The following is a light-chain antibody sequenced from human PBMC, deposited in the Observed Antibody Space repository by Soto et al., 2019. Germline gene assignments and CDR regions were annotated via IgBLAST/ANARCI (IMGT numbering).Light chain of an antibody. CDR3: FSHRRGDSHV. CDR1: SRDVGGYNY. V-gene: IGLV2-14*01. J-gene: IGLJ1*01. Sequence: QSALTQPASVSGSPGQSITISCTGTSRDVGGYNYVSWYQQYPGKAPKLMIYGVTTRPSGVSNRFSGSKTGNTASLTISGLQAEDEAYYYCFSHRRGDSHVFGTGTKVTVL. CDR2: GVT.